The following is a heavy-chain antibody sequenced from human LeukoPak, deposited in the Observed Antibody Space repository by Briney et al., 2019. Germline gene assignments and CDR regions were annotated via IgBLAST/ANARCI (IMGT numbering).Heavy chain of an antibody. D-gene: IGHD1-26*01. CDR1: GFTFSNYT. CDR2: ISYDGSDI. J-gene: IGHJ4*02. CDR3: AGRSGNYDY. V-gene: IGHV3-30*04. Sequence: GGSLRLSCAASGFTFSNYTMHWVRQAPGKGLQWVALISYDGSDIYYADSVKGRFTISRDNSKSTLFLQMNSLRTEDTAVYYCAGRSGNYDYWGQGTLVTVSS.